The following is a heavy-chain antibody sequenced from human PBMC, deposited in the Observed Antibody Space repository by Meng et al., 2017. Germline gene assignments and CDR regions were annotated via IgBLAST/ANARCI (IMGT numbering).Heavy chain of an antibody. CDR1: GFTFISYA. J-gene: IGHJ4*02. CDR3: ARSSGYLDY. Sequence: VRLLESGGGWVQPGRSLSLSCAASGFTFISYAMHWVRQAPGKGLEWVAVISYDGSNKYYADSVKGRFTISRDNSKNTLYLQMNSLRAEDTAVYYCARSSGYLDYWGQGTLVTVSS. D-gene: IGHD6-19*01. CDR2: ISYDGSNK. V-gene: IGHV3-30*01.